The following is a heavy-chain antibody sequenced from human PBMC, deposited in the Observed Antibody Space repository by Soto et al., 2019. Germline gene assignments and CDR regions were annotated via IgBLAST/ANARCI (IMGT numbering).Heavy chain of an antibody. Sequence: GGSLRLSCAASGFTFSSYWMSWVRQAPGKGLEGVANIKQDGSEKYYVDSVKGRFTISRDNAKNSLYLQMNSLRAEDTAVYYCASVVAAIFDYWGQVTLVTVSS. CDR1: GFTFSSYW. CDR2: IKQDGSEK. V-gene: IGHV3-7*01. CDR3: ASVVAAIFDY. J-gene: IGHJ4*02. D-gene: IGHD2-15*01.